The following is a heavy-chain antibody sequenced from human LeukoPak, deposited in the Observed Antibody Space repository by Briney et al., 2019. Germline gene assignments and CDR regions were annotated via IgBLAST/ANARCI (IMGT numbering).Heavy chain of an antibody. CDR1: GGSFSGYY. CDR3: ASLLGYGSGSYLDAFDI. Sequence: RASETLSLTCAVYGGSFSGYYWSWIRQPPGKGLEWIGEINHSGSTNYNPSLKSRVTISVDTSKNQFSLKLSSVTAADTAVYYCASLLGYGSGSYLDAFDIWGQGTMVTVSS. V-gene: IGHV4-34*01. CDR2: INHSGST. D-gene: IGHD3-10*01. J-gene: IGHJ3*02.